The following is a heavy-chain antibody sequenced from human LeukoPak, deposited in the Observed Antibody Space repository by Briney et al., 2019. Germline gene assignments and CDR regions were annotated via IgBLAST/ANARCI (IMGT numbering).Heavy chain of an antibody. Sequence: SETLSLTCTVSGGSISSYYWSWIRQPAGKGLEWIGRIYTSGSTNYNPSLKSRVTMSVDTSKNQFSLKLNSVTAADTAVYYCAREKRFLEAMDVWGQGTTVTVSS. CDR3: AREKRFLEAMDV. D-gene: IGHD3-3*01. CDR2: IYTSGST. J-gene: IGHJ6*02. V-gene: IGHV4-4*07. CDR1: GGSISSYY.